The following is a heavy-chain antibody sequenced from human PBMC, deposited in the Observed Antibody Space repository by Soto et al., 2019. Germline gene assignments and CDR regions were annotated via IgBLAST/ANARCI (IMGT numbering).Heavy chain of an antibody. V-gene: IGHV3-30*18. J-gene: IGHJ4*02. CDR2: VSYDGSDK. CDR3: AKEHSGIYFRHYFES. CDR1: VFTFTTYG. Sequence: PGGSLRLSCASSVFTFTTYGMHCVRHSPGKWLEWVSGVSYDGSDKEYEETVKGRFSISRDNSMKTLDLQMLSLRPEDTAVYYCAKEHSGIYFRHYFESLGQGTLVSVSS. D-gene: IGHD3-9*01.